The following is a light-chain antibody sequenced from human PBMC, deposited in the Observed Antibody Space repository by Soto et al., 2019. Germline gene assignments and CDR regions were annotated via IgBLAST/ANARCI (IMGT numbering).Light chain of an antibody. Sequence: QSALTQPASVSGSPGQSITISCTGTSSDFGNYNLVSWYQQHPGKVPKLILFEVNKRPSGVSGRFSGSKSGNTASLTITGLQAEDEADYYCCSYAGTYTHVVFGGGTKVTVL. V-gene: IGLV2-23*02. J-gene: IGLJ2*01. CDR3: CSYAGTYTHVV. CDR2: EVN. CDR1: SSDFGNYNL.